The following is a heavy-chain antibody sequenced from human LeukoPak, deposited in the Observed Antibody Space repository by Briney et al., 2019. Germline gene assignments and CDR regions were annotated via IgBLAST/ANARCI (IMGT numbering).Heavy chain of an antibody. CDR2: IQNDGSDK. CDR1: GINFRSSG. J-gene: IGHJ4*02. D-gene: IGHD6-13*01. CDR3: AREGGRAAPGRFDY. Sequence: PGGSLRLSCAASGINFRSSGMHWVRQAPGKGLEWVTSIQNDGSDKSYAASVQGRFTISRDNSKNTVYLHMNSLRADDTALYYCAREGGRAAPGRFDYWGQGTLVTVSS. V-gene: IGHV3-30*02.